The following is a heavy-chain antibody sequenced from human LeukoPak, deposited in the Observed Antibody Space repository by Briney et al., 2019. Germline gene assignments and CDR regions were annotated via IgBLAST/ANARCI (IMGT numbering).Heavy chain of an antibody. D-gene: IGHD6-19*01. J-gene: IGHJ4*02. Sequence: GGSLRLSCAASGFTFSSYGMHWVRQAPGKGLEWVTVISYDGCNKYYTDSVKGRFTISRDNSKNTVYLQMNSLRTDDTAVYFCAKDEQWLALGYYFDSWGQGTLVTVSS. CDR2: ISYDGCNK. CDR1: GFTFSSYG. V-gene: IGHV3-30*18. CDR3: AKDEQWLALGYYFDS.